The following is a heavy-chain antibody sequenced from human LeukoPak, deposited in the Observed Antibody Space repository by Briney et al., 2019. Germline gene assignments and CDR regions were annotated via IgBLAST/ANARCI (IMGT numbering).Heavy chain of an antibody. CDR2: IYYSGST. D-gene: IGHD3-10*01. V-gene: IGHV4-39*01. J-gene: IGHJ5*02. CDR1: GGSISSSSYY. Sequence: PSGTLSLTCTVSGGSISSSSYYWGWIRQPPGKGLEWIGSIYYSGSTYYNPSLKSRVTISVDTSKNQFSLKLSSVTAADTAVYYCARHGITGRLPLNNWFDPWGQGTLVTVSS. CDR3: ARHGITGRLPLNNWFDP.